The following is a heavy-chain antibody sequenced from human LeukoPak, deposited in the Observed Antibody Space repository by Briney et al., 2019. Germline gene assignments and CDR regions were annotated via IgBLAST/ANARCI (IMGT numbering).Heavy chain of an antibody. V-gene: IGHV3-23*01. CDR2: ISGSGGST. Sequence: GGSLRLSRAASGFTFSSYAMSWVRQAPGKGLEWVSAISGSGGSTYYADSVKGRFTISRDNSKNTLYLQMNSLRAEDTAVYYCAKYRKERGYSYPFDYWGQGTLVTVSS. CDR1: GFTFSSYA. CDR3: AKYRKERGYSYPFDY. J-gene: IGHJ4*02. D-gene: IGHD5-18*01.